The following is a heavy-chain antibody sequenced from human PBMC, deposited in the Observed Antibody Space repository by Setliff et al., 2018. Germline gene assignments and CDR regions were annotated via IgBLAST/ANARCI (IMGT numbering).Heavy chain of an antibody. CDR3: ASGIVVVPAALDV. J-gene: IGHJ6*03. CDR2: ISYDGSDK. CDR1: GFTFSNYA. V-gene: IGHV3-30*04. D-gene: IGHD2-2*01. Sequence: GGSLRLSCATSGFTFSNYALHWVRQAPGKGLEWVAVISYDGSDKYYADSVKGRFSISRDNSRNTVYLQMNSLGPEDTAVYYCASGIVVVPAALDVWGKGTTVTVSS.